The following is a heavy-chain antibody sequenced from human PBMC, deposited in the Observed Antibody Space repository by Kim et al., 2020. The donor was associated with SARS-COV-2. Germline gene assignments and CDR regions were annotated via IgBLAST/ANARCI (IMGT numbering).Heavy chain of an antibody. CDR2: IYYSGST. CDR1: GGSISNTYY. J-gene: IGHJ5*02. D-gene: IGHD4-17*01. V-gene: IGHV4-39*07. CDR3: ARGGRCYGDYCFDP. Sequence: SETLSLTCTVSGGSISNTYYWGCIRQPPGKGLEWFGSIYYSGSTDYNPSLKSRGTISVDTSKNQLSLKMRTVTAADTAAYRCARGGRCYGDYCFDP.